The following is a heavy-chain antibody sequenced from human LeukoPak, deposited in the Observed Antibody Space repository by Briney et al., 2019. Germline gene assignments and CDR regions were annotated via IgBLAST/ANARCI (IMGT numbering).Heavy chain of an antibody. D-gene: IGHD6-13*01. V-gene: IGHV3-30*18. CDR3: AKGSSPFDY. J-gene: IGHJ4*02. Sequence: PGKSLRLSCAASAFMLRSHGIPWVRQAPGRGLAWVTIVSYDGSNKYSADSVKGRFTISRDNSKNTLYLQMNSLRAEDTAVYYCAKGSSPFDYWGQGTLVTVSS. CDR1: AFMLRSHG. CDR2: VSYDGSNK.